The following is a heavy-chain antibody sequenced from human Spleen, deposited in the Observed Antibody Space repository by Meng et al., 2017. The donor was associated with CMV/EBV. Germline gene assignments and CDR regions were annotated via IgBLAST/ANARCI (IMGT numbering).Heavy chain of an antibody. CDR3: AKDIGQWLGIGYLDY. CDR1: GFTFEDYA. CDR2: ISWNSGNI. J-gene: IGHJ4*02. Sequence: SLKIPCAASGFTFEDYAMHWVRQAPGKGLEWVSGISWNSGNIGYADSVEGRFTISRDNAKNSLYLQMNSLRAEDMALYYCAKDIGQWLGIGYLDYWGQGTLVTVSS. D-gene: IGHD6-19*01. V-gene: IGHV3-9*03.